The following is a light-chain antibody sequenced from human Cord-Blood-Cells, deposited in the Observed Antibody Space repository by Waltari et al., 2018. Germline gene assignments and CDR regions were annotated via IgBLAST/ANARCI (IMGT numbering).Light chain of an antibody. V-gene: IGLV2-8*01. CDR1: SSDVGGYNY. Sequence: SALTQPPSASGSPGQSVTISCTGTSSDVGGYNYVSWYQQHPGKAPKLMIYEVNKRPSGVPDRFAGSKSGDTASLTVSGRQAEDEADYYCSSYAGSNNLVFGGGTKLTVL. CDR3: SSYAGSNNLV. J-gene: IGLJ2*01. CDR2: EVN.